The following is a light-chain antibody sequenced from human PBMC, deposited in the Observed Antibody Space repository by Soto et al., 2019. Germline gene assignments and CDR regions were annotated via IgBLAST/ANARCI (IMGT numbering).Light chain of an antibody. CDR1: QSVSNNY. J-gene: IGKJ1*01. CDR2: GAS. Sequence: EVVLTQSPGTLSLSPGERATLSCRASQSVSNNYLAWYQQKPGQAPXLLIYGASNRATGIPDRFSGSGSGTEFTLTISRLDPEYFAVYYCQQYGSSGTFGQGTKVDIK. V-gene: IGKV3-20*01. CDR3: QQYGSSGT.